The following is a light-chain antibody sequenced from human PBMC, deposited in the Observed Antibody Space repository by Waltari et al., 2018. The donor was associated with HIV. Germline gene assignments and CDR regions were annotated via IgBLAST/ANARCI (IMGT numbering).Light chain of an antibody. CDR2: RNQ. J-gene: IGLJ3*02. Sequence: HSVLTQPPSASGTPGQRVTISCSGSSSNIGSNDVDWYQQLPGTAPKLLIYRNQQPPSGVPDGFSGTKSGTSASLAISGLRSEDEADYYCSAWDDGLDGLLVFGGGTKLTVL. V-gene: IGLV1-47*01. CDR3: SAWDDGLDGLLV. CDR1: SSNIGSND.